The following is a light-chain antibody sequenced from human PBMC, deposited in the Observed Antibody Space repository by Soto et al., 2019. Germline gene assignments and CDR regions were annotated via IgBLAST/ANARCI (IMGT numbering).Light chain of an antibody. CDR2: GAS. J-gene: IGKJ1*01. Sequence: EIVMTQSPATLSVSPGERATLSCRAGQGIRGNLAWYQQKPGQSARLLMYGASTRATGILARFSGSGSATQFTLTISSMQSADFAVYYCQQYNNWHPAWTFGQGTKVDIK. V-gene: IGKV3-15*01. CDR3: QQYNNWHPAWT. CDR1: QGIRGN.